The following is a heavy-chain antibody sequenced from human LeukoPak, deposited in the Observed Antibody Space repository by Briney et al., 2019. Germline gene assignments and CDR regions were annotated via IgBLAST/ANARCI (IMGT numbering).Heavy chain of an antibody. Sequence: GASVKVSCKASGYTFTSYGISWVRQAPGQGLEWMGWISAYNGNTNYAQKLQGRVTMTTDTSTSTAYMELRSLRSDDTAVYYCAIPTVTSFMRLYGMDVWGQGTTVTVSS. V-gene: IGHV1-18*01. CDR2: ISAYNGNT. J-gene: IGHJ6*02. CDR3: AIPTVTSFMRLYGMDV. D-gene: IGHD4-17*01. CDR1: GYTFTSYG.